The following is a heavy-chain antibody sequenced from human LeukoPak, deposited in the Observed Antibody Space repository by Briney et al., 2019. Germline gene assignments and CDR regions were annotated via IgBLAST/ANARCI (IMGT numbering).Heavy chain of an antibody. V-gene: IGHV4-59*08. CDR1: GGSVSNYY. J-gene: IGHJ4*02. CDR3: ARHEDDGGGTYYGLLY. CDR2: TYNSGST. D-gene: IGHD2-15*01. Sequence: PSETLSLTCTVSGGSVSNYYWSWVRQSPGKGLEWIGYTYNSGSTNYNPSLKSRVTMSVDTSKNQFSVRLSSVTPADTAVYYCARHEDDGGGTYYGLLYWGQGTLVTVSS.